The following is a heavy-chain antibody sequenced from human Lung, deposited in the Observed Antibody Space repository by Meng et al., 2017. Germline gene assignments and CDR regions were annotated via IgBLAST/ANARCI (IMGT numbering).Heavy chain of an antibody. CDR3: ARGPTTMAHDFDY. CDR2: ITHSGST. CDR1: GGSFSDYC. V-gene: IGHV4-34*01. Sequence: QVSLERWGAGLWKPLGHLSLTCVVSGGSFSDYCWSWIRQPPGKGLEWIGEITHSGSTNYNPSLESRATISVDTSQNNLSLKLSSVTAADSAVYYCARGPTTMAHDFDYWGQGTLVTVSS. J-gene: IGHJ4*02. D-gene: IGHD4-11*01.